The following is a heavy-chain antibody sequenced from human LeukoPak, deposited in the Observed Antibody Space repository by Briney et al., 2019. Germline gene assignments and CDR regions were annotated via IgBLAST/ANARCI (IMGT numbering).Heavy chain of an antibody. CDR1: GFTFSSYA. D-gene: IGHD3-22*01. Sequence: GGSLRLSCAASGFTFSSYAMSWVRQASGKGLEWVSAISGSGGSTYYADSVKGRFTISRDNSKNTLYLQMNSLRAEDTAVYYCAKVMEVVVGFPFDYWGQGTLVTVSS. V-gene: IGHV3-23*01. CDR3: AKVMEVVVGFPFDY. CDR2: ISGSGGST. J-gene: IGHJ4*02.